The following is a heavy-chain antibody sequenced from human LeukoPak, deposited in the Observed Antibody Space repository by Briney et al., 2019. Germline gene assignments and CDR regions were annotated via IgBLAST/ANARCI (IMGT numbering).Heavy chain of an antibody. V-gene: IGHV3-7*01. D-gene: IGHD3-22*01. CDR3: ARIWGIHTMIVVGALYNAFDI. Sequence: GGSLRLSCAASGFTFSSYWMSWVRQAPGKGLEWVSNIKQDGSEKYYVDSVKGRFTISRDNAKNSLYLQMNSLRAEDTAVYYCARIWGIHTMIVVGALYNAFDIWGQGTMVTVSS. CDR2: IKQDGSEK. J-gene: IGHJ3*02. CDR1: GFTFSSYW.